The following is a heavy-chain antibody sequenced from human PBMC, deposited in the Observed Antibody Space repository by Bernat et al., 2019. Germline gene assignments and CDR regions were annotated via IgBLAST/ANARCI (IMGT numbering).Heavy chain of an antibody. CDR1: GFTFSNAW. J-gene: IGHJ6*03. CDR2: IKGKADGGAT. V-gene: IGHV3-15*01. Sequence: EVQLVESGGGLVKPGGSLRLSCAASGFTFSNAWMSWVRQAPGKGLEWVGRIKGKADGGATEYAAPVNGRFTISRDDSKNMLYLQMNSLKTEDTAVFYCTTDGRASYMDVWGKGTTVTVSS. CDR3: TTDGRASYMDV.